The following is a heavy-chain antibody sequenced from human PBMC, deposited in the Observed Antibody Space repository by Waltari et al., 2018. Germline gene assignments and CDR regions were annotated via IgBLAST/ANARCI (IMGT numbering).Heavy chain of an antibody. CDR3: ARGGYSSVSDALNI. CDR1: GYTFTSDY. D-gene: IGHD6-25*01. Sequence: QDLLAQSGAEVKKPGASVKISCKTSGYTFTSDYMHWVRQVPGQGLEWRGMVHPVGGTTISPQKFQGRYILTRDMSTNTVYMEVYSLRSEDTAVYYCARGGYSSVSDALNIWGQGTMVTVSS. CDR2: VHPVGGTT. V-gene: IGHV1-46*01. J-gene: IGHJ3*02.